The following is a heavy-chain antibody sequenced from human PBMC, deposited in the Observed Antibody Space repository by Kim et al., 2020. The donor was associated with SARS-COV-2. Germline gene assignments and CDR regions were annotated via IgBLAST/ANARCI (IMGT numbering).Heavy chain of an antibody. CDR2: IYYSGST. V-gene: IGHV4-61*01. Sequence: SETLSLTCTVSGGSVSSGSYYWSWIRQPPGKGLEWIGYIYYSGSTNYNPSLKSRVTISVDTSKNQFSLKLSSVTAADTAVYYCARSLTSGWYDGYWGQGTLVTVSS. CDR1: GGSVSSGSYY. CDR3: ARSLTSGWYDGY. J-gene: IGHJ4*02. D-gene: IGHD6-19*01.